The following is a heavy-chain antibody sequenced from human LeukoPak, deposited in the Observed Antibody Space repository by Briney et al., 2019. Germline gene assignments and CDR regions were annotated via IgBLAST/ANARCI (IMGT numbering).Heavy chain of an antibody. CDR3: ARDPAARPPYYYYGMDV. CDR2: ISAYNGNT. J-gene: IGHJ6*02. D-gene: IGHD6-6*01. Sequence: ASVKVSCKASGYTFTSYGISWVRQAPGQGLEWMGRISAYNGNTNYAQKLQGRVTMTTDTSTSTAYMELRSLRSDDTAVYYCARDPAARPPYYYYGMDVWGQGTTVTVSS. V-gene: IGHV1-18*01. CDR1: GYTFTSYG.